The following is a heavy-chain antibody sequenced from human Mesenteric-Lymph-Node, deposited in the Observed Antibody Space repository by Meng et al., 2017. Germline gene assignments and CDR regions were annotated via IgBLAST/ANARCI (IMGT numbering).Heavy chain of an antibody. J-gene: IGHJ4*02. Sequence: GGSLRLSCAASGFTFDDYTMHWVRQAPGKGLEWVSLISWDGGSTYYADSVKGRFTISRENSKNSLYLQMNSLRTEDTALYYCAKAADKRGYYDYWGQGTLVTVSS. CDR2: ISWDGGST. V-gene: IGHV3-43*01. D-gene: IGHD3-22*01. CDR1: GFTFDDYT. CDR3: AKAADKRGYYDY.